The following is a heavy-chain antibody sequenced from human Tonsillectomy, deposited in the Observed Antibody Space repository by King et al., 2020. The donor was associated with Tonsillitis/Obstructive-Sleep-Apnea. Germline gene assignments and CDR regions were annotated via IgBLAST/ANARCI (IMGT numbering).Heavy chain of an antibody. CDR2: IYPGDSQT. J-gene: IGHJ4*02. CDR1: GYRFTDNW. D-gene: IGHD4-17*01. Sequence: VQLVESGAEVKKPGESLRISCKGSGYRFTDNWIGWVRQMPGKGLAWMVIIYPGDSQTRYGPSFQGHVTISADKSISTAYLQWSSLKASDTAMYYCARHGMHGDFVDYWGQGTLVTVSS. V-gene: IGHV5-51*01. CDR3: ARHGMHGDFVDY.